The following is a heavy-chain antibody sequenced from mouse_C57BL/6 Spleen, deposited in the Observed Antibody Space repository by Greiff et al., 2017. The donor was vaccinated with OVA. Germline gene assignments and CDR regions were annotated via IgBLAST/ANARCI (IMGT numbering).Heavy chain of an antibody. CDR2: INYDGSST. V-gene: IGHV5-16*01. D-gene: IGHD1-1*01. J-gene: IGHJ2*01. CDR3: ARAPTYYGFDY. CDR1: GFTFSDYY. Sequence: EVKLVESEGGLVQPGSSMKLSCTASGFTFSDYYMAWVRQVPEKGLEWVANINYDGSSTYYLDSLKSRFIISRDNAKNILYLQMSSLKSEDTATYYCARAPTYYGFDYWGQGTTLTVSS.